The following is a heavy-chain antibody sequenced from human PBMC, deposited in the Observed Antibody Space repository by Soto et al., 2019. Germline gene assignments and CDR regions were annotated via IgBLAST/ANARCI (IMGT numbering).Heavy chain of an antibody. CDR2: ISSSGSTI. Sequence: PGGSLRLSCAASGFTFSDYYMSWIRQAPGKGLEWVSYISSSGSTIYYADSVKGRFTISRDNAKNSLYLQMNSLRAEDTAVYYCARGGLDYYDSSGPADDFDIWGQGTMVTVSS. J-gene: IGHJ3*02. V-gene: IGHV3-11*01. D-gene: IGHD3-22*01. CDR3: ARGGLDYYDSSGPADDFDI. CDR1: GFTFSDYY.